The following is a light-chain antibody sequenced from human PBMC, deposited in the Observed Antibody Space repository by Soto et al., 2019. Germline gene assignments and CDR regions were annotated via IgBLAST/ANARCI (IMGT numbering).Light chain of an antibody. J-gene: IGLJ1*01. CDR2: EGS. Sequence: QSVLTQPASVSGPPGQSITISCTGTSSDVGSYNLVSWYQQHPGKAPKLMIYEGSKRPSGVSNRFSGSKSGNTASLTISGLQAEDEADYYCCSYAGSSTFYGFGSGTKVTVL. V-gene: IGLV2-23*01. CDR3: CSYAGSSTFYG. CDR1: SSDVGSYNL.